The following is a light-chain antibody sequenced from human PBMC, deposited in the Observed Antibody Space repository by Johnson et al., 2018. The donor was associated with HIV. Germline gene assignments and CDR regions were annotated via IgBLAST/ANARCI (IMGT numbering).Light chain of an antibody. CDR1: SSNIRNNY. CDR2: ETN. V-gene: IGLV1-51*02. J-gene: IGLJ1*01. Sequence: SVLTQPPSVSAAPGQKVTISCSGSSSNIRNNYVSWYQQLPGTAPKLLIYETNKRPSGIPDRFSGSKSGTSATLGITGLQTGDEADYYCGTWDSSLSAYVFGPGTKVTVL. CDR3: GTWDSSLSAYV.